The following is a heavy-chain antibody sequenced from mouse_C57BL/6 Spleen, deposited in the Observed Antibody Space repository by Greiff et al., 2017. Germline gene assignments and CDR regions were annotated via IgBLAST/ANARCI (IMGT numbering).Heavy chain of an antibody. CDR1: GYTFTSYW. Sequence: VQLQQPGAELVRPGSSVKLSCKASGYTFTSYWMHWVKQRPIQGLEWIGNIDPSDSETHYNQKFKDKATLTVDKSSSTDYMQLSSLTSEDSAVYYCARSPPGFEAMDYWGQGTSGTVSS. CDR3: ARSPPGFEAMDY. CDR2: IDPSDSET. J-gene: IGHJ4*01. V-gene: IGHV1-52*01.